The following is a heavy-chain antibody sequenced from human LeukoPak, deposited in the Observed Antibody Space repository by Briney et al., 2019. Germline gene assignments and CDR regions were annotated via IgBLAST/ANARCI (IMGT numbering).Heavy chain of an antibody. D-gene: IGHD4-17*01. CDR3: ARGDYGDYSFWYFDL. CDR1: GFTFSSYW. CDR2: INSDGSST. Sequence: GGSLRLSCAASGFTFSSYWMHWVRQAPGKGLVWVSRINSDGSSTSYADSVKGRFTISRDNARNTLYLQMNSLRAEDTAVYYCARGDYGDYSFWYFDLWGRGTLVTVSS. J-gene: IGHJ2*01. V-gene: IGHV3-74*01.